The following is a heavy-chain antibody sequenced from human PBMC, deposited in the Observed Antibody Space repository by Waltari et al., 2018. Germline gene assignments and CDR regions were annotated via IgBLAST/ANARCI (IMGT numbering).Heavy chain of an antibody. Sequence: QLQRLDSGGGEVQPGRSLRLSRAASEFAFSSYALHWVRQAPGKAVEWVAVISYNERHIYYVDSVKGTFTIARDKSKKMLYLQMNSLRGEDTAVYYCARDYCDRTDCHGMDVWGQGTTVTVSS. D-gene: IGHD3-22*01. CDR2: ISYNERHI. CDR1: EFAFSSYA. CDR3: ARDYCDRTDCHGMDV. V-gene: IGHV3-30*04. J-gene: IGHJ6*02.